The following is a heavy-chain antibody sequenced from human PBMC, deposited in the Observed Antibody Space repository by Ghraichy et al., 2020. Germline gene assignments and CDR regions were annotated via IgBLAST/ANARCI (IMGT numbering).Heavy chain of an antibody. CDR2: IIPIFGTA. D-gene: IGHD3-10*01. CDR3: ATLWFGPNAWDY. Sequence: SVKVSCKASGGTFSSYAISWVRQAPGQGLEWMGGIIPIFGTANYAQKFQGRVTITADESTSTAYMELSSLRSEDTAVYYCATLWFGPNAWDYWGQGTLVSVSS. J-gene: IGHJ4*02. CDR1: GGTFSSYA. V-gene: IGHV1-69*13.